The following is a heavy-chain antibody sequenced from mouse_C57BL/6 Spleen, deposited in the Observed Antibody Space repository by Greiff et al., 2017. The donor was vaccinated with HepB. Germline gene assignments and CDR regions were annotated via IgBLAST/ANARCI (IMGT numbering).Heavy chain of an antibody. D-gene: IGHD2-4*01. CDR3: ASDYDYDGAWYFDV. V-gene: IGHV5-6*02. CDR1: GFTFSSYG. Sequence: EVMLVESGGDLVKPGGSLKLSCAASGFTFSSYGMSWVSQTPDKRLEWVATISSGGSYTYYPDSVKGRFTISRDNAKNTLYLQMSSLKSEDTAMYYCASDYDYDGAWYFDVWGTGTTVTVSS. J-gene: IGHJ1*03. CDR2: ISSGGSYT.